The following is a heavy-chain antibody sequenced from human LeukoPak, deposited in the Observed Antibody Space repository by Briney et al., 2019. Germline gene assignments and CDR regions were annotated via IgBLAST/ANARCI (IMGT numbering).Heavy chain of an antibody. Sequence: ASVKVSCKASGYTFTSYGISWVRQAPGQGLEWMGWISAYNGNTNYAQKLQGRVTMTTDTSTSTAYMELRSLRSDDTAVYYCARGEDTDILTGNERFDYWGQGTLVTVSS. D-gene: IGHD3-9*01. J-gene: IGHJ4*02. CDR2: ISAYNGNT. CDR3: ARGEDTDILTGNERFDY. V-gene: IGHV1-18*01. CDR1: GYTFTSYG.